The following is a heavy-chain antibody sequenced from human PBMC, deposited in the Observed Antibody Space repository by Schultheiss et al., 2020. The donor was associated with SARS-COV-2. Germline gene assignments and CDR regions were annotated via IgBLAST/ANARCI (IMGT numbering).Heavy chain of an antibody. CDR1: GGSISSGGYY. CDR2: INHSGST. J-gene: IGHJ4*02. CDR3: ARAHFASGGWYYLEY. V-gene: IGHV4-39*01. D-gene: IGHD6-19*01. Sequence: SETLSLTCTVSGGSISSGGYYWTWIRQPPGQGLEWIGEINHSGSTNYNPSLKSPVTISVDTSKNQFSLKLSTATAADTAVYYCARAHFASGGWYYLEYWGQGTLVTVSS.